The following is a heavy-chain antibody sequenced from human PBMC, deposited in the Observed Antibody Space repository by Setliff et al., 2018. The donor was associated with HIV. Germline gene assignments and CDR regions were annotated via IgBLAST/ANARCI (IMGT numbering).Heavy chain of an antibody. Sequence: GGSLRLSCVASGFTFSKYWMSWVRQAPGKGLELAASIKEDGSTKYYVDSVKGRFTVSRDNAKNSLYLQVNSLRAEDTAVYYCTANLLQFLGDYWGLGSLVTVSS. D-gene: IGHD3-3*01. J-gene: IGHJ4*02. CDR2: IKEDGSTK. V-gene: IGHV3-7*03. CDR3: TANLLQFLGDY. CDR1: GFTFSKYW.